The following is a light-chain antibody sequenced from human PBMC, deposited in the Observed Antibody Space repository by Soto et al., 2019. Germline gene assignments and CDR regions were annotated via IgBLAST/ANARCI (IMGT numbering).Light chain of an antibody. CDR2: GAS. Sequence: IVVTQPPATQSVSPGERATFSCRASQSVSSNLAWYQQKPGQAPRLLIYGASIRATGIPARFSGSGSGTEFTLTISSLQPDDFATYYCQQSYSTPRTFGQGTKVDI. CDR3: QQSYSTPRT. J-gene: IGKJ1*01. V-gene: IGKV3-15*01. CDR1: QSVSSN.